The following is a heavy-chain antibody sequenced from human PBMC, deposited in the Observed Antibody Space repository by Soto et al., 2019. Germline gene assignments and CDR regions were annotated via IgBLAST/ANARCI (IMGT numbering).Heavy chain of an antibody. CDR2: IYYSGST. V-gene: IGHV4-59*01. Sequence: SETLSLTCTVSGGSISSYYWSWIRQPPGKGLEWIGYIYYSGSTNYNPSLKSRVTISVDTSKNQFSLKLSSVTAADTAVYYCASVTPCSGGSCFPSFDYWGQGTLVTVSS. D-gene: IGHD2-15*01. CDR1: GGSISSYY. CDR3: ASVTPCSGGSCFPSFDY. J-gene: IGHJ4*02.